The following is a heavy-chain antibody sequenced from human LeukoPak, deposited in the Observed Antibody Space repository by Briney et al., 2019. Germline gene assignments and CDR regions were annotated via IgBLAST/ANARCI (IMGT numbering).Heavy chain of an antibody. Sequence: PSETLSLTCTVSGISITTFYWAWIRQPPGKGLEWIGHIHHSDLTDYIPSLKNRVTISVDTSKNQFSLRLHSVTSADTAVYFCARYDLSTLDDWGPGTLVTVSS. CDR1: GISITTFY. CDR3: ARYDLSTLDD. V-gene: IGHV4-59*01. J-gene: IGHJ4*02. CDR2: IHHSDLT. D-gene: IGHD2/OR15-2a*01.